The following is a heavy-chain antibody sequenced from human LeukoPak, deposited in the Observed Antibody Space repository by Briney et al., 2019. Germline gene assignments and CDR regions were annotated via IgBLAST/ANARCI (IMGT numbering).Heavy chain of an antibody. V-gene: IGHV1-2*02. Sequence: ASVKVSCKTSGYTFTGYYVHWVRQAPGQGLEWMGYINPDNGGTNYAQRFRGRVTMTRDTSISTAYMELSSLKSDDTAVYYCAPSGTYRSSDYYFDYWGQGTLVTVFS. D-gene: IGHD1-26*01. CDR3: APSGTYRSSDYYFDY. J-gene: IGHJ4*02. CDR1: GYTFTGYY. CDR2: INPDNGGT.